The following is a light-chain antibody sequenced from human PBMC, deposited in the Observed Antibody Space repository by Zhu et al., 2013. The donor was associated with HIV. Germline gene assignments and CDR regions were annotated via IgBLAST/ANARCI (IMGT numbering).Light chain of an antibody. J-gene: IGKJ2*01. Sequence: EIVLTQSPGNLSLSPGERATLSCRASQSVSNSYLAWYQQKPGQAPRLLIYGASSRATGIPHRFSGSGSGTDFTLTIDRLEPEDFAVYYCQQYGNSPPYTFGQGTKLEI. V-gene: IGKV3-20*01. CDR1: QSVSNSY. CDR2: GAS. CDR3: QQYGNSPPYT.